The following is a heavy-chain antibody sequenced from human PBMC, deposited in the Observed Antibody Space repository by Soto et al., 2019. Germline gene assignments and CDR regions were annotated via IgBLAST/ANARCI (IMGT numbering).Heavy chain of an antibody. V-gene: IGHV3-66*01. CDR1: GFIISSTY. CDR2: ISGGGGT. J-gene: IGHJ6*02. CDR3: ASREGGYYYGMDV. Sequence: EVQLVESGGGLVQPGGSLRLSCAASGFIISSTYMSWVRQAPGKGLEWVSIISGGGGTFYADSVKGRFTISRVNSKNTLYLQMNSLRVEDTAVYYCASREGGYYYGMDVWGQGTTVTVSS.